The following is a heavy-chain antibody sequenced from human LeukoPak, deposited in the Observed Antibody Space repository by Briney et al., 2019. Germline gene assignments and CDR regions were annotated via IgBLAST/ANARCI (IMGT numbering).Heavy chain of an antibody. CDR2: ISYDGSNK. J-gene: IGHJ4*02. CDR1: GFTFSGYG. V-gene: IGHV3-30*03. CDR3: ARGHHYYDSSAYYY. D-gene: IGHD3-22*01. Sequence: GGSLRLSCAASGFTFSGYGMHWVRQAPGKGLEWVALISYDGSNKYHADSVKGRFTISRDTAKNTLYLQMNSLRAEDTAVYYCARGHHYYDSSAYYYWGQGTLVTVSS.